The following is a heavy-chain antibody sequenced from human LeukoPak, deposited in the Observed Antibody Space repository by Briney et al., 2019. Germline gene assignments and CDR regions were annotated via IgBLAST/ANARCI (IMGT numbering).Heavy chain of an antibody. V-gene: IGHV1-2*02. CDR3: ARDSSTSYYYYGMVV. CDR1: GYTFTGYY. J-gene: IGHJ6*02. CDR2: INPNSGGT. D-gene: IGHD2-2*01. Sequence: ASVKVSCKASGYTFTGYYMHWVRQAPGQGLEWMGWINPNSGGTNYAQKFQGRVTMTRDTSISTAYMELSRLRSDDTAVYYCARDSSTSYYYYGMVVWGQGTTVTVSS.